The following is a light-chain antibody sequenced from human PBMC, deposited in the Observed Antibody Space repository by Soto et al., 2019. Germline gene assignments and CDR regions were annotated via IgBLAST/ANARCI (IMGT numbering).Light chain of an antibody. CDR2: RSH. J-gene: IGLJ1*01. CDR1: SSNIGSNY. CDR3: ASWDDSLRGYV. Sequence: QLVLTQPPSASGTPGQRVTISCSGSSSNIGSNYVSWFQHLPGTAPKVLIYRSHQRPSGVPDRFSGSKSGTSASLAISGLRSEDEADYYCASWDDSLRGYVFGTGTKLTVL. V-gene: IGLV1-47*01.